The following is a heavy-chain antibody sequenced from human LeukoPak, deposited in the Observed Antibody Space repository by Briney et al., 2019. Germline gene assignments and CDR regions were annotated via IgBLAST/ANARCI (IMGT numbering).Heavy chain of an antibody. CDR2: IRVYNGNT. J-gene: IGHJ2*01. CDR3: ARVTTNSRVAGYDPQWYFDL. Sequence: ASVKVSCKASGYTFINYGFTWVRQAPGQGLDGREGIRVYNGNTNYLQKFQGRVTMTTDTSTNTAYMELRSLRSDDTAVYYCARVTTNSRVAGYDPQWYFDLWGRGTLVTVSS. D-gene: IGHD2/OR15-2a*01. V-gene: IGHV1-18*01. CDR1: GYTFINYG.